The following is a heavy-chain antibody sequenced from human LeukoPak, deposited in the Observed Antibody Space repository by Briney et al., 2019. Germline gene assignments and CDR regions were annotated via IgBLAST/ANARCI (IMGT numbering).Heavy chain of an antibody. V-gene: IGHV4-39*07. CDR1: GDSISSSTYY. D-gene: IGHD3-10*01. CDR3: ARDRARTYYYRAFDI. Sequence: PSETLSLTCTVSGDSISSSTYYWGWIRQPPGKGLEWIGSIYYSGSTYYNPSLKSRVTISVDTSKNQLSLKLNSVTAADTAVYYCARDRARTYYYRAFDIWGQGTMVTVSS. CDR2: IYYSGST. J-gene: IGHJ3*02.